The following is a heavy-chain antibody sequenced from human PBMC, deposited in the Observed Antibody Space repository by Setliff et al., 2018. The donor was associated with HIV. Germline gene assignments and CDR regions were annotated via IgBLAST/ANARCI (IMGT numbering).Heavy chain of an antibody. CDR3: ARHGHFYDSSSSDAFDI. Sequence: SETLSLTCTISGASINSGRYYWGWIRQPPGKGLEWIGSVSYTGSTSYNPSLRSRVTISVDTSRNQFSLKVTSVSAADTAVYYCARHGHFYDSSSSDAFDIWGHGTMVTVSS. V-gene: IGHV4-39*01. CDR2: VSYTGST. D-gene: IGHD3-22*01. CDR1: GASINSGRYY. J-gene: IGHJ3*02.